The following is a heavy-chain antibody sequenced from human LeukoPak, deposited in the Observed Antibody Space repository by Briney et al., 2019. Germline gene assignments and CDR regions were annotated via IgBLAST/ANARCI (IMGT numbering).Heavy chain of an antibody. D-gene: IGHD6-19*01. CDR2: IYYSGST. V-gene: IGHV4-59*01. CDR3: ARFDRSGWYDY. CDR1: GGSISSYY. J-gene: IGHJ4*02. Sequence: PSETLSLTCTVSGGSISSYYWSWIRQPPGKGLEWIGYIYYSGSTNYNPSLKSRVTMSVDTSKNQFSLKLSSVTAADTAVYYCARFDRSGWYDYWGQGTLVTVSS.